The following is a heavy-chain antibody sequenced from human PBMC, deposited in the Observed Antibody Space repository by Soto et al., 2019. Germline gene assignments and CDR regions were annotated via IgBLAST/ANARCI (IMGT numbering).Heavy chain of an antibody. CDR1: GFTFSSFA. D-gene: IGHD2-2*01. CDR2: IWYDGSNK. J-gene: IGHJ4*02. V-gene: IGHV3-33*01. Sequence: QVHLVESGGGVVQPGRSLRLSCATSGFTFSSFAMHWVRQAPGKGLEWVAVIWYDGSNKHYADSVKGRFTISRDNSKNTLYMEMNSLRAEDTAVYYCARDLSGYCSSPSCYAYYFDYWGQGALVTVSS. CDR3: ARDLSGYCSSPSCYAYYFDY.